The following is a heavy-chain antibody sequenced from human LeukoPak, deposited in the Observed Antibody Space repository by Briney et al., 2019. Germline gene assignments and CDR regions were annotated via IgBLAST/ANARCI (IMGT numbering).Heavy chain of an antibody. V-gene: IGHV4-34*01. J-gene: IGHJ4*02. D-gene: IGHD3-22*01. Sequence: PSETLSLTCAVYGGSFSGYYWSWIRQPPGKGLEWIGEINHSGSTNYNPSLKSRVTMSVDTSKNQFSLKLSSVTAADTAVYYCARERRNYYDSSGYYDWGQGTLVTVSS. CDR2: INHSGST. CDR3: ARERRNYYDSSGYYD. CDR1: GGSFSGYY.